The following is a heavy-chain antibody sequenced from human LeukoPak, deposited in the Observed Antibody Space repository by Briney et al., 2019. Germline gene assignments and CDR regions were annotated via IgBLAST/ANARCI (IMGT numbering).Heavy chain of an antibody. CDR3: AREGVAMGWDYFDY. D-gene: IGHD5-18*01. V-gene: IGHV1-69*13. Sequence: ASVKVSCKASGGTFSSYAISWVRQAPGQGLEWRGGIIPIFGTANYAQKFQGRVTITADESTSTAYMELSSLRSEDTAVYYCAREGVAMGWDYFDYWGQGTLVTVSS. J-gene: IGHJ4*02. CDR2: IIPIFGTA. CDR1: GGTFSSYA.